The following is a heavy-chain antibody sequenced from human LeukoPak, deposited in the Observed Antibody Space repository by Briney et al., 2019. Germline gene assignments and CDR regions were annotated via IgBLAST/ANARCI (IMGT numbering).Heavy chain of an antibody. CDR1: GFTLNNAW. J-gene: IGHJ5*02. Sequence: GSLLLSCAASGFTLNNAWMSWVRQAPGKGLEWVSVIYSGGSTYYADSVKGRFTISRDNSKNTLYLQMNSLRAEDTAVYYCAREETPGWFDPWGQGTLVTVSS. CDR2: IYSGGST. V-gene: IGHV3-53*01. CDR3: AREETPGWFDP.